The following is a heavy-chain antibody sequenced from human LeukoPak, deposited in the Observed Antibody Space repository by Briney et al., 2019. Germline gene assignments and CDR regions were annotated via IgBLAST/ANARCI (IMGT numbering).Heavy chain of an antibody. D-gene: IGHD3-22*01. V-gene: IGHV3-11*04. CDR3: ARDTYYYDSSGYYPPGTLDY. CDR2: ISSSGSTI. Sequence: PGGSLRLSCAASGFTFGDYYMSWIRQAPGKGLEWVSYISSSGSTIYYADSVKGRFTISRDNAKNSLYLQMNSLRAEDTAVYYCARDTYYYDSSGYYPPGTLDYWGQGTLVTVSS. J-gene: IGHJ4*02. CDR1: GFTFGDYY.